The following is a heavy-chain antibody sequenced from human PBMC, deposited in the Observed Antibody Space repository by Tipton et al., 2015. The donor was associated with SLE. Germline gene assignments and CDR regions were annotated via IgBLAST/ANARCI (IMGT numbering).Heavy chain of an antibody. Sequence: SLRLSCAASGFTVSTSYMSWVRQAPGKGLEWVSIIYSAGSTFYADSVKGRFTVSRDNSKNTLYLQMNSLRDADTAVFYCARGPDTLSDGWFFDLWGRGTRVTVSS. J-gene: IGHJ2*01. CDR2: IYSAGST. CDR3: ARGPDTLSDGWFFDL. D-gene: IGHD4-17*01. CDR1: GFTVSTSY. V-gene: IGHV3-53*05.